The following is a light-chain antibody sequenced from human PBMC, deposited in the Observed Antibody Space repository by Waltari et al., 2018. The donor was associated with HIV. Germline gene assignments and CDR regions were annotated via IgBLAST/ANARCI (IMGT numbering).Light chain of an antibody. Sequence: DIQMTQSPSSLSASVGDRVSLTCRASQAVANKVIWFQQKPGKDPKLLIYDASRLPSGVPSRFSGSGSGTDFTLSINDVQPDDFASYFCQQLSSFPLTFGPGTRVDVK. V-gene: IGKV1-39*01. J-gene: IGKJ3*01. CDR3: QQLSSFPLT. CDR1: QAVANK. CDR2: DAS.